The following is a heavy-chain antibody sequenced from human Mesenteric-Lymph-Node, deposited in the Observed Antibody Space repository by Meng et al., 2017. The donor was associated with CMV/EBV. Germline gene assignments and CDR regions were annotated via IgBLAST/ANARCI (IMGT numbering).Heavy chain of an antibody. Sequence: GGSLRLSCEVSGFTVSSNYMTWVRQAPGKGLEWVSVLYSGGITYYADSVRGRFTISRDNAKNSLYLQMNSLRAEDTAVYYCARGSLYYYYGMDVWGQGTTVTVSS. CDR2: LYSGGIT. V-gene: IGHV3-53*01. CDR3: ARGSLYYYYGMDV. J-gene: IGHJ6*02. CDR1: GFTVSSNY.